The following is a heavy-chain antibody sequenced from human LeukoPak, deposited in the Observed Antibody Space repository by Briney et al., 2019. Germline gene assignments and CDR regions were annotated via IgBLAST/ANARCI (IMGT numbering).Heavy chain of an antibody. J-gene: IGHJ4*02. Sequence: GGSLRLSCAASGFTFSSYAMHWVRQAPGKGLEWVAVISYDGSNKYYADSAKGRFTISRDNSKNTLYLQMNSLRAEDTAVYYCARDHSRSGSYLDYWGQGTLVTVSS. CDR1: GFTFSSYA. CDR2: ISYDGSNK. V-gene: IGHV3-30-3*01. D-gene: IGHD1-26*01. CDR3: ARDHSRSGSYLDY.